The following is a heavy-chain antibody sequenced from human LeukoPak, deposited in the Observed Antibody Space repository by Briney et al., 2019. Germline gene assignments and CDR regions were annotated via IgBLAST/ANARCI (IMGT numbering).Heavy chain of an antibody. CDR3: AKYTAYSTGWPXY. CDR2: ISGSGGST. Sequence: GGSLRLSCAASGFTFNTYAMSWVRQAPGKGLEWVSTISGSGGSTYYADSVKGRFTISRDNSKNTLYLQMNSLRAEDTAVYYCAKYTAYSTGWPXYWGQGTLVTVS. J-gene: IGHJ4*02. V-gene: IGHV3-23*01. D-gene: IGHD6-19*01. CDR1: GFTFNTYA.